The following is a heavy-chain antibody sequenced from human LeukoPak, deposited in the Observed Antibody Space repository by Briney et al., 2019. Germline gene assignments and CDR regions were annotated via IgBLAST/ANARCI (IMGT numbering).Heavy chain of an antibody. CDR3: ARWAAAGYYGMDV. V-gene: IGHV4-39*07. Sequence: SETLSLTCTVSGGSISSSSYYWGWIRQPPGKGLEWIGSIYYSGSTYYNPSLKSRVTISVDTSKNQFSLKLSSVTAADTAVYYCARWAAAGYYGMDVWGQGTTVTVSS. CDR2: IYYSGST. CDR1: GGSISSSSYY. D-gene: IGHD6-13*01. J-gene: IGHJ6*02.